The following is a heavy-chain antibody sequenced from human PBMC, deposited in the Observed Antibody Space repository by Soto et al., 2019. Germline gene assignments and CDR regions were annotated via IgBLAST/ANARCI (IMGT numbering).Heavy chain of an antibody. CDR2: INHSGST. Sequence: QVQLQQWGAGLLKPSETLSLTCAVYGGSFSGYYWSWIRQPPGKGLEWIGEINHSGSTNYNPSLKRRVTISVDTYTNQFSLKQSSVTAADTAVYYCARGLRRGLIDGYWGQGTLVTVSS. CDR3: ARGLRRGLIDGY. CDR1: GGSFSGYY. V-gene: IGHV4-34*01. J-gene: IGHJ4*02.